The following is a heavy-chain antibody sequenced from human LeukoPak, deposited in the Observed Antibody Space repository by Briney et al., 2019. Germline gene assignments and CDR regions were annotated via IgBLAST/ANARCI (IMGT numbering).Heavy chain of an antibody. CDR1: GYTFTSYY. CDR3: ARDAHSLYSGYDSDAFDI. J-gene: IGHJ3*02. CDR2: INPNSGGT. D-gene: IGHD5-12*01. V-gene: IGHV1-2*02. Sequence: ASVKVSCKASGYTFTSYYMHWVGQAPGQGREWRGWINPNSGGTNYAQKFQGRVTMTRDTSISTAYMELRSLRSDDTAVYYCARDAHSLYSGYDSDAFDIWGQGTMVTVSS.